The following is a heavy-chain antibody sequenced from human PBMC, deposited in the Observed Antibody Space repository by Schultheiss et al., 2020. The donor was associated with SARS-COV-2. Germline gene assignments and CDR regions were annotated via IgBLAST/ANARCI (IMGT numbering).Heavy chain of an antibody. CDR1: GGSFSGYY. Sequence: SETLSLTCAVYGGSFSGYYWSWIRQPPGKGLEWIGEINHSGSTNYNPSLKSRVTISVDTSKNQFSLKLSSVTAADTAVYYCARVPGYCSSTSCSFDYWGQGTLVTVSS. CDR3: ARVPGYCSSTSCSFDY. V-gene: IGHV4-34*01. D-gene: IGHD2-2*01. J-gene: IGHJ4*02. CDR2: INHSGST.